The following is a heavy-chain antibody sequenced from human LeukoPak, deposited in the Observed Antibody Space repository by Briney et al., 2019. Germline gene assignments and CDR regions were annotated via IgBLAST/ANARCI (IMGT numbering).Heavy chain of an antibody. CDR1: GFSFSDSY. Sequence: GGSLRLSCAASGFSFSDSYMSWIRQAPGRGLEYISYISPNGDYMSYTDSVKGRFTLSRDNAKNSLYLQMNSLRAEDTAVYFYTKGHTSLDCRGQGALVTVSS. V-gene: IGHV3-11*01. CDR2: ISPNGDYM. CDR3: TKGHTSLDC. J-gene: IGHJ4*02. D-gene: IGHD2/OR15-2a*01.